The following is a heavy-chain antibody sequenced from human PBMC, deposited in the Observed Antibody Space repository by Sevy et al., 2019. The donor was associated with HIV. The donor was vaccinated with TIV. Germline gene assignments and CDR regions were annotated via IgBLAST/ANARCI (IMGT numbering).Heavy chain of an antibody. CDR2: INPNSGAT. V-gene: IGHV1-2*02. D-gene: IGHD5-18*01. Sequence: ASVRVSCQASGYSFTGQSMHWVRQAPGQGLEWMGWINPNSGATNYAQEFQGSVTMTRERSISTAYMEMSGLRFDDTAEDDGARSLCLRGYSYGYFDYWGQGTLVTVSS. CDR3: ARSLCLRGYSYGYFDY. CDR1: GYSFTGQS. J-gene: IGHJ4*02.